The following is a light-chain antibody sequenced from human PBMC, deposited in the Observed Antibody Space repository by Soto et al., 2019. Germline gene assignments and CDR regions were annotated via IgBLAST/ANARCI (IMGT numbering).Light chain of an antibody. CDR3: QQRSDWPWT. CDR2: AAS. CDR1: QSVSSL. V-gene: IGKV3-11*01. Sequence: EIVLTQSPATLYSSPGERATLSCGASQSVSSLLAWYQQKPGQAPRLLLYAASNRATGIPATFSGSGSGTDFTLTISSLEPEDFAVYYCQQRSDWPWTFGQGTKVEV. J-gene: IGKJ1*01.